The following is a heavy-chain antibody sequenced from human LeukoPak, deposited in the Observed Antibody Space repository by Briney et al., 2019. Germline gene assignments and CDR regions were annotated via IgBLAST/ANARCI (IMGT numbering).Heavy chain of an antibody. CDR3: AKDYDSPHYYFDY. CDR1: GFTFSSYA. J-gene: IGHJ4*02. V-gene: IGHV3-23*01. CDR2: ISGSGGST. D-gene: IGHD5-12*01. Sequence: GGSLRLSCAASGFTFSSYAVSWVRQAPGKGLEWVSAISGSGGSTYYADSVKGRFTISRDNSKNTLYLQMNSLRAEDTAVYYCAKDYDSPHYYFDYWGQGTLVTVSS.